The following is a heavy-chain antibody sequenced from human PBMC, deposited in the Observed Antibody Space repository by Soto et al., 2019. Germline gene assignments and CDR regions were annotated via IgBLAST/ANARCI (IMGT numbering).Heavy chain of an antibody. CDR3: ARARGNDWYSDY. CDR2: ITHSGTYV. D-gene: IGHD5-12*01. J-gene: IGHJ4*02. CDR1: GFTFSEYS. V-gene: IGHV3-21*01. Sequence: GGLRLSCTASGFTFSEYSMSWVRQAPGKGLEWVSSITHSGTYVYYADSVKGRFTISRDSASNSLLLQMTSLRAEDTAVYHCARARGNDWYSDYWGQGTLVTVSS.